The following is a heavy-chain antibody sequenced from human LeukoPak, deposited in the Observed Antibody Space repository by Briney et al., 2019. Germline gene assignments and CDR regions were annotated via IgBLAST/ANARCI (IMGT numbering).Heavy chain of an antibody. CDR2: IYPGDSDT. Sequence: GESLKISCKGSGYSFTSYWIGWVRQMPGKGLEWMGIIYPGDSDTRYSPSFQGQVTISADKSISTAYLQWSSLKASDTAMYYCARTPGDSSGWYGFDYWGQGTLVTVSS. CDR1: GYSFTSYW. V-gene: IGHV5-51*01. CDR3: ARTPGDSSGWYGFDY. D-gene: IGHD6-19*01. J-gene: IGHJ4*02.